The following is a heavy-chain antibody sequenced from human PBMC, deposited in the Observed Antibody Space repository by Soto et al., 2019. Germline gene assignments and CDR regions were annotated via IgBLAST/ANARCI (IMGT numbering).Heavy chain of an antibody. V-gene: IGHV1-18*01. J-gene: IGHJ5*02. Sequence: QVHLVQSGVEVKTPGASVKVSCQASGYTFFTYDITWVRQAPGQGLEWMGWISTYSGDTKYAQKFQGRVTMTTDTSTLAAYLELRSLRSDDTAVYYCARHHGPTTSETWFDPWGQGTLVTVSS. CDR1: GYTFFTYD. CDR2: ISTYSGDT. CDR3: ARHHGPTTSETWFDP. D-gene: IGHD5-12*01.